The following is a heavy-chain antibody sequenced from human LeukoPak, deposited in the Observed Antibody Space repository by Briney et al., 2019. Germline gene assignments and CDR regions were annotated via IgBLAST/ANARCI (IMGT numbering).Heavy chain of an antibody. CDR2: IYYSGST. CDR1: GGSISSYY. D-gene: IGHD2-21*01. J-gene: IGHJ4*02. V-gene: IGHV4-59*01. Sequence: SETLSLTCTVSGGSISSYYWSWIRQPPGKGLEWIGYIYYSGSTSYNPSLKSRVTMPVDTSKNQFSLKLSSVTAADTAVYYCARATISIPTFDFWGQGTLVTVSS. CDR3: ARATISIPTFDF.